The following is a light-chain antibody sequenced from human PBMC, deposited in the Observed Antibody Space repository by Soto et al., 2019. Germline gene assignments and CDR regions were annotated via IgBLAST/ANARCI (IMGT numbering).Light chain of an antibody. V-gene: IGLV1-47*01. CDR2: KNN. CDR1: SSNIGSNF. Sequence: QSALTQPPSASGTPGQRVTISCSGSSSNIGSNFVSWYQQLPGTAPKLLIYKNNQRPSGVPDRFSGSKSGTSASLAISGLRSEDEADYYCTPWDDSLSRHVFGAGTKVPVL. J-gene: IGLJ1*01. CDR3: TPWDDSLSRHV.